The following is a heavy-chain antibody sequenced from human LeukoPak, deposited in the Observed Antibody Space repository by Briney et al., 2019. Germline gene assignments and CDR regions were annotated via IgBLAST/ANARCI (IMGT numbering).Heavy chain of an antibody. CDR2: IWYDGSNK. J-gene: IGHJ4*02. Sequence: GGSLRLSCAASGFAFSNYAMSWVRQAPGKGLEWVAVIWYDGSNKYYADSVKGRFTISRDNSKNTLYLQMNSLRAEDTAVYYCARDADGYGDYLDYWGQGTLVTVSS. CDR3: ARDADGYGDYLDY. D-gene: IGHD4-17*01. V-gene: IGHV3-33*08. CDR1: GFAFSNYA.